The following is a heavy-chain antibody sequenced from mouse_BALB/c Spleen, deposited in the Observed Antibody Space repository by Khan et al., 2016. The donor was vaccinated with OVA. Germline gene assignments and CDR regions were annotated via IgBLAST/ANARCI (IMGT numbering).Heavy chain of an antibody. D-gene: IGHD1-2*01. Sequence: EVQLVESGPGLVKPSQSLSLTCTVTSYSITSGYGWNWIRQFPGNKREWMGYISYSASTNYNPSLKSPISLTRDTTKNQFFLQLNSVSTEDTATYYCARAARIKYWGQGTTLTVSS. CDR1: SYSITSGYG. CDR3: ARAARIKY. CDR2: ISYSAST. V-gene: IGHV3-2*02. J-gene: IGHJ2*01.